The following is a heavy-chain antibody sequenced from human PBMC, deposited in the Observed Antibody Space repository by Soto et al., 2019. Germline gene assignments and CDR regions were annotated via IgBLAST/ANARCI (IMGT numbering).Heavy chain of an antibody. V-gene: IGHV4-59*08. Sequence: QVQLQESGPGLVKPSETLSLTCSVSGGSITTYHWGWIRQPPGKGLEWIGDIYYSGSTNYNPSLNSRVTISIDTSKNQFSLKLTSVTAADTAVYYCAKHLVSTRSLDNWGQGTLVTVSS. J-gene: IGHJ4*02. CDR2: IYYSGST. D-gene: IGHD3-9*01. CDR3: AKHLVSTRSLDN. CDR1: GGSITTYH.